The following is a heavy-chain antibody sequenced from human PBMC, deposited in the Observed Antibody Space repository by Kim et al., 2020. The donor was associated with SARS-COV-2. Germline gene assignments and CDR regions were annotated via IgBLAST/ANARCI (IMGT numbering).Heavy chain of an antibody. D-gene: IGHD2-21*02. J-gene: IGHJ4*02. CDR2: INTNTGNP. Sequence: ASVKVSCKASGYTFTSYAMNWVRQAPGQGLEWMGWINTNTGNPTYAQGFTGRFVFSLDTSVSTAYLQISSLKAEDTAVYYCASLPLAYCGGDCRYFDYWGQGTLVTVSS. CDR3: ASLPLAYCGGDCRYFDY. V-gene: IGHV7-4-1*02. CDR1: GYTFTSYA.